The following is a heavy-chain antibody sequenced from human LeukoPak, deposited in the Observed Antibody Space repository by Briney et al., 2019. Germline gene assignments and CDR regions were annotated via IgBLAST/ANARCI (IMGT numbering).Heavy chain of an antibody. J-gene: IGHJ4*02. CDR2: IYYDGDT. CDR3: ARSRSYYFDH. Sequence: SETLSLTCTVFGDSINNPGYYWGWIRRPPGKGLEWVGTIYYDGDTYYNASLKSRVTISVDTSNNQFSLRLSSVTAADTAVYYCARSRSYYFDHWGQATLVTVSS. D-gene: IGHD6-19*01. V-gene: IGHV4-39*01. CDR1: GDSINNPGYY.